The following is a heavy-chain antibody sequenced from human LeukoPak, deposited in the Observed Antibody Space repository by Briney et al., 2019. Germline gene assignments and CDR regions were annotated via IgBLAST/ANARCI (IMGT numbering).Heavy chain of an antibody. CDR1: GFTFSSYA. D-gene: IGHD2-21*01. CDR2: ISGSGGTT. Sequence: GGSLRLSCAASGFTFSSYAMSWVRQAPGRGLEWVSAISGSGGTTYYADSVKGRFTISRDNSKNTLYLQMNSLRAEDTAVYYCAKGLPYFLYVMDVWGQGTTVTVSS. J-gene: IGHJ6*02. CDR3: AKGLPYFLYVMDV. V-gene: IGHV3-23*01.